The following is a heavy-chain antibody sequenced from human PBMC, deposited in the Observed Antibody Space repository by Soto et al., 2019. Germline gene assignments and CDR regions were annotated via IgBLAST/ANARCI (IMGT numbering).Heavy chain of an antibody. V-gene: IGHV2-5*01. CDR1: GFSLSTSGVG. D-gene: IGHD3-9*01. Sequence: GSGPTLVNPTQTLTLTCTFSGFSLSTSGVGVGWIRQPPGKALEWLALIYWNDDKRYSPSLKSRLTITKDTSKNQVVLTMTNMDPVDTATYYCAHSEVALTLTTGSISWGFDPWGQGTLVTVSS. CDR2: IYWNDDK. CDR3: AHSEVALTLTTGSISWGFDP. J-gene: IGHJ5*02.